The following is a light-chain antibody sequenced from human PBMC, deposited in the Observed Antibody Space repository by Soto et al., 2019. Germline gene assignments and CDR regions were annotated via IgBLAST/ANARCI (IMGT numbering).Light chain of an antibody. CDR2: EGT. V-gene: IGLV2-23*01. Sequence: QSALTQPASVSGSPGQSITISCTGTSSDVGSYNLVSWYQQQPGKAPMLMIYEGTKRPSGVSNRFSGSKSGNTASLTISGLQAEDEADYYCCSYAGSSTYVFGTGTKVTVL. CDR1: SSDVGSYNL. CDR3: CSYAGSSTYV. J-gene: IGLJ1*01.